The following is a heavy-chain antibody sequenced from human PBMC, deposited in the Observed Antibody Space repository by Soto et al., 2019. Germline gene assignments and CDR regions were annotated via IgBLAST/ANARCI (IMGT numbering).Heavy chain of an antibody. V-gene: IGHV3-53*01. Sequence: GGSLRLSCEVSGFSVSTNYMGWVRQAPGKGLEWVSMKNSGGSTTYANSVRGRFTIARDNSKNTLYLQMDSLTAEDTAVYYCARDVIAVAGSADYWGQGTLVTVSS. CDR2: KNSGGST. J-gene: IGHJ4*02. CDR3: ARDVIAVAGSADY. D-gene: IGHD6-19*01. CDR1: GFSVSTNY.